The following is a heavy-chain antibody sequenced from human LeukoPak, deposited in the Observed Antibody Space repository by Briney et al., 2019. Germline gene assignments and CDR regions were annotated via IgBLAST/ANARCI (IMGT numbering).Heavy chain of an antibody. CDR3: SRDLDCSGGSCYYNFDY. CDR2: INPNSGGT. V-gene: IGHV1-2*02. Sequence: ASVKVSCKASGYTFTSYYMHWVRQAPGQGLEWMGWINPNSGGTNYAQKFQGRVTMTRDTSISTAYMELSRLTSDDTAFYYCSRDLDCSGGSCYYNFDYWGQGTLVTVSS. CDR1: GYTFTSYY. D-gene: IGHD2-15*01. J-gene: IGHJ4*02.